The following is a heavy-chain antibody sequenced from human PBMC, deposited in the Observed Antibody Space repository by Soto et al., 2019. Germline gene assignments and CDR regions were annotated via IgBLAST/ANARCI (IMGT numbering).Heavy chain of an antibody. CDR2: IYYSGAT. CDR3: ARPPTPLRATDAFDM. V-gene: IGHV4-30-4*08. CDR1: GGSISSGDYY. Sequence: QVQLQESGPGLVKPSQTLSLICTVSGGSISSGDYYWTWIRQPPGKGLEWIGCIYYSGATFYNPSLQSRLSISIDTSKNRFSLNLSSVTAADTAVYYCARPPTPLRATDAFDMWGQGTSVIVSS. D-gene: IGHD4-4*01. J-gene: IGHJ3*02.